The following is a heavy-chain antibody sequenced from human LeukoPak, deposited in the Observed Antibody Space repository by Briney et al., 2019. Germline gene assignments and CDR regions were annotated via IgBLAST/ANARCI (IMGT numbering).Heavy chain of an antibody. CDR3: TRRYGGHSGWAGYHDS. Sequence: PGGSLRLSCVASGFSFSAYIMHWVRQAPGKGLEYVSAIRSDRSSTFYPNSVKGRFTISRDNSKSTLYLQMGSLRAEDTAVYYCTRRYGGHSGWAGYHDSWGQGALVTVSS. D-gene: IGHD6-19*01. CDR2: IRSDRSST. V-gene: IGHV3-64*01. CDR1: GFSFSAYI. J-gene: IGHJ4*02.